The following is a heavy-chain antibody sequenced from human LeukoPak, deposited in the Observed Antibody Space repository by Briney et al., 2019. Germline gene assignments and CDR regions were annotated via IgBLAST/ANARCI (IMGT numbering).Heavy chain of an antibody. D-gene: IGHD3-22*01. Sequence: ASVKVSCKASGYTFTSYGISWVRQAPGQGLEWMGWISAYNGNTNYAQKLQGRVTMTTDTSTSTAYMELRSLRSDDTAVYYCARGLYDSSGYYTVPFDYRGQGTLVTVFS. V-gene: IGHV1-18*01. CDR2: ISAYNGNT. J-gene: IGHJ4*02. CDR3: ARGLYDSSGYYTVPFDY. CDR1: GYTFTSYG.